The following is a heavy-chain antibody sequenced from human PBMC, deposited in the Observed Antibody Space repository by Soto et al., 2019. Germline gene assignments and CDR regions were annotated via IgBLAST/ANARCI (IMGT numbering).Heavy chain of an antibody. CDR2: ITDSGGST. V-gene: IGHV3-23*01. CDR1: GFTFSTYA. Sequence: EVQLLESGGGLVQPGGSLRLSCAASGFTFSTYAMNWVRQAPGKGLEWVSAITDSGGSTYYADSVKGRFTISRDNSKNTLYLQMNSLRAEDTAVYYCAKVGCSSISCYDYWGLGTLVTVSS. J-gene: IGHJ4*02. D-gene: IGHD2-2*01. CDR3: AKVGCSSISCYDY.